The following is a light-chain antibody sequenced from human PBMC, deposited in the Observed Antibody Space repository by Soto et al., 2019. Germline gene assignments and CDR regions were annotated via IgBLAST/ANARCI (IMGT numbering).Light chain of an antibody. Sequence: HSVLTQPPSASGSPGQSVTISCTGTSSDVGGYNYVSWYQQHPGKAPKLMIYEVSKRPSGVPDRFSGSKSGNTASLTVSGLQAEDEADYYCSSYAGSNNFDVVFGGGTKLTVL. J-gene: IGLJ2*01. CDR1: SSDVGGYNY. V-gene: IGLV2-8*01. CDR2: EVS. CDR3: SSYAGSNNFDVV.